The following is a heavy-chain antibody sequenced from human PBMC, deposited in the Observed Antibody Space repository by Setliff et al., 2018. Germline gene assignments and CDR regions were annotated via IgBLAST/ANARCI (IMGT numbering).Heavy chain of an antibody. V-gene: IGHV4-39*06. CDR3: ARLSCSSNSCPFDY. J-gene: IGHJ4*02. CDR1: DGSMTSGSYY. CDR2: VYYCGTA. Sequence: SETLSLTCSVSDGSMTSGSYYWGWIRQPPGKGLEWIGSVYYCGTAYYNPSLKSRLYMSVDTSKNQFTLKVISVTAADTAVYYCARLSCSSNSCPFDYWVQGTLVTVSS. D-gene: IGHD2-2*01.